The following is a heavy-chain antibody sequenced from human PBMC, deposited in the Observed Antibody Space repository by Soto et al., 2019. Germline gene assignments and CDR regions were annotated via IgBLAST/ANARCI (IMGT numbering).Heavy chain of an antibody. CDR3: AKEVTTGVTTVTLERYNWFDP. V-gene: IGHV3-23*01. Sequence: PGGSLRLSCAASGFTFSSYAMSWVRQAPGKGLEWVSAISGSGGSTYYADSVKGRFTISRDNSKNTLYLQMNSLRAEDTAVYYCAKEVTTGVTTVTLERYNWFDPWGQGTLVTVSS. CDR2: ISGSGGST. CDR1: GFTFSSYA. J-gene: IGHJ5*02. D-gene: IGHD4-17*01.